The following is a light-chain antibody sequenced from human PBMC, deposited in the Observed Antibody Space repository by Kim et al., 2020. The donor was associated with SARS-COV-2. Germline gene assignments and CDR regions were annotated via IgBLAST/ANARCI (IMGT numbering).Light chain of an antibody. CDR3: QVWDSSSDHRV. V-gene: IGLV3-21*04. CDR2: YDS. Sequence: APGKTVRITCGGNNIGSKSVTWYQQKPGQAPVLVIYYDSDRPSGIPERFSGSNSGNTATLTISRVEAGDEADYYCQVWDSSSDHRVFGGGTQLTVL. CDR1: NIGSKS. J-gene: IGLJ3*02.